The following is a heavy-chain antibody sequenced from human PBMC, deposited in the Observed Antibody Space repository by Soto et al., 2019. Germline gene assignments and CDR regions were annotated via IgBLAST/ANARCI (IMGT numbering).Heavy chain of an antibody. Sequence: QVQLVQSGAEVKKPGASVKVSCKASGYTFTSYGISWVRQAPGQGLEWMGWISAYNGNTNYAQKLQGRVTMTTDTSTSTAYMEMRSLRSDDTAVHYCARGSYNWNTYYYGMDVWGQGTTVTVSS. CDR1: GYTFTSYG. D-gene: IGHD1-20*01. CDR3: ARGSYNWNTYYYGMDV. CDR2: ISAYNGNT. J-gene: IGHJ6*02. V-gene: IGHV1-18*01.